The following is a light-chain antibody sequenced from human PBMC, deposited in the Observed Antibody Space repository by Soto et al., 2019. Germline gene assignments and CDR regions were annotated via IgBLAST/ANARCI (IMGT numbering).Light chain of an antibody. Sequence: DMQLTQSPSSVCASVGDRVTITCRARQGISNWLAWYQQKPGKAPKLLIYGASNLQSGVPSRFSGGGSGTHFTLIISSLQPEDFATYSCQQTNTFLPLSCRGGTKMEIK. CDR2: GAS. V-gene: IGKV1-12*01. CDR1: QGISNW. J-gene: IGKJ4*01. CDR3: QQTNTFLPLS.